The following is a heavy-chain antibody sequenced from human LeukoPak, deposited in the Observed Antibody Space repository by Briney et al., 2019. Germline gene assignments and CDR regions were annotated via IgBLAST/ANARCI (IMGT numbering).Heavy chain of an antibody. D-gene: IGHD2-21*01. V-gene: IGHV3-7*01. CDR3: ARSDSKSTVDY. Sequence: AGGSQRLSCGASGFTFSTYWMSWVRQAPGKGLEWVANINQDGSQKYYVDSVKGRYTISRDNAENSLYLQVNSLRVDDTAVYYCARSDSKSTVDYWGQGTLVTVSS. J-gene: IGHJ4*02. CDR2: INQDGSQK. CDR1: GFTFSTYW.